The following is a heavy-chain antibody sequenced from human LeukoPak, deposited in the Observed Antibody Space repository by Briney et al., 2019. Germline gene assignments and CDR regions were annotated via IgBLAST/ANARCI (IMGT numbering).Heavy chain of an antibody. D-gene: IGHD1-14*01. J-gene: IGHJ5*02. CDR3: ARDLGRGFDP. CDR1: GFSVSTYS. V-gene: IGHV3-48*01. Sequence: GGSLRLSCAASGFSVSTYSMNWVRQAPGKGLEWVSYISSSSSTILYADSVKGRFTISRDNAKNSLYLQMDSLRAEDTGVYYCARDLGRGFDPRGQGTLVTVSS. CDR2: ISSSSSTI.